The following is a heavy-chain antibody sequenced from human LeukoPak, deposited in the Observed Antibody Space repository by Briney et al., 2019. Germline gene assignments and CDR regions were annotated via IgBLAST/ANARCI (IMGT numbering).Heavy chain of an antibody. CDR1: GGSISSYY. V-gene: IGHV4-59*01. CDR2: IYYSGST. D-gene: IGHD3-10*01. CDR3: AREMLRGSGKGGFQH. J-gene: IGHJ1*01. Sequence: SETLSLTCTVSGGSISSYYWSWIRQPPGKGLEWIGYIYYSGSTNYNPSLKSRVTISVDTSKNQFSLKLSSVTAADTAVYYCAREMLRGSGKGGFQHWGQGTLVTVSS.